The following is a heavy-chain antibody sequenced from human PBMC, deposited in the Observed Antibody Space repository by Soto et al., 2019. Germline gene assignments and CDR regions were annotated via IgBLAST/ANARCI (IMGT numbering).Heavy chain of an antibody. Sequence: PSETLSLTCAVDGGSFSGYYWTWIRQPPGKGLEWIGQINFRGTVYYNPSLQSRVTISADSSKNNFYLKVSSVTAADTAVYYCARQDTGCIGVSCKRWYFDFWGQGNLVTVSS. CDR1: GGSFSGYY. CDR3: ARQDTGCIGVSCKRWYFDF. CDR2: INFRGTV. V-gene: IGHV4-34*01. D-gene: IGHD1-26*01. J-gene: IGHJ4*02.